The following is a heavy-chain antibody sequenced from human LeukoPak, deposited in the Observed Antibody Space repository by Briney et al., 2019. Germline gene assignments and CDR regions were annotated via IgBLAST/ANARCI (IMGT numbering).Heavy chain of an antibody. CDR1: GGSISSRTYY. D-gene: IGHD3-16*01. J-gene: IGHJ4*02. CDR3: ARRTFGGVIKY. Sequence: PSETLSLTCTVSGGSISSRTYYWGWIRQPPGKGLEWIGSVYYSGSTNYDPSLKSRVTISVDTSKNQFSLKLSSVTAADTAVYYCARRTFGGVIKYWGQGTLVTVSS. CDR2: VYYSGST. V-gene: IGHV4-39*07.